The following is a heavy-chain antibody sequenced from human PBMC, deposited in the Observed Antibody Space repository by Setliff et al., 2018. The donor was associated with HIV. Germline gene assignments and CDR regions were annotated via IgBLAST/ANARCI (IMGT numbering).Heavy chain of an antibody. Sequence: PGGSLRLSCAASGFTFSSYSMNWVRQAPGKGLEWVSSIRSGSSYIYYSDSVKGRFTISRDNAKNSLYLQMNSLRAEDTAVYYCARDRGEPPYYYYYYMDVWGKGTTVTVSS. CDR2: IRSGSSYI. CDR1: GFTFSSYS. J-gene: IGHJ6*03. D-gene: IGHD3-16*01. V-gene: IGHV3-21*01. CDR3: ARDRGEPPYYYYYYMDV.